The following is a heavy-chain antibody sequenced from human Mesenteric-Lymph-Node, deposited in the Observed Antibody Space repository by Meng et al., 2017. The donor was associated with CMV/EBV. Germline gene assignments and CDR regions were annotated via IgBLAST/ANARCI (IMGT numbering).Heavy chain of an antibody. CDR2: ISPDTGNT. Sequence: ASVKVSCKASGGTFSSYTISWVRQAPGQGLEWMGWISPDTGNTNYAQKFQGRVTVTTDTSTSTAYMELRSLRSDDTAVYYCARDQGLLRFGESYYYYGMDVWGQGTTVTVSS. V-gene: IGHV1-18*01. CDR1: GGTFSSYT. J-gene: IGHJ6*02. D-gene: IGHD3-10*01. CDR3: ARDQGLLRFGESYYYYGMDV.